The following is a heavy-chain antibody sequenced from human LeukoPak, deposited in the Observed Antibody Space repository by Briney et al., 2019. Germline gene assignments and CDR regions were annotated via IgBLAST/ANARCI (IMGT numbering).Heavy chain of an antibody. D-gene: IGHD6-13*01. Sequence: ASVKVSCKASGYTFTSYAISWVRQAPGQGLEWMGRIIPIFGTANYAQKFQGRVTITTDESTSTAYMELSSLRSEDTAVYYCARVMIQQQLAYYYYYMDVWGKGTTVTVSS. V-gene: IGHV1-69*05. CDR2: IIPIFGTA. CDR3: ARVMIQQQLAYYYYYMDV. J-gene: IGHJ6*03. CDR1: GYTFTSYA.